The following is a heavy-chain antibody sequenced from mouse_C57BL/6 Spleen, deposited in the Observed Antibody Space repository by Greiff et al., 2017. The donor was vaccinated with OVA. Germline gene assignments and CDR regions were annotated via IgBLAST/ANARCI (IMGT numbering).Heavy chain of an antibody. CDR1: GYTFTSYW. Sequence: QVQLQQPGAELVRPGSSVKLSCKASGYTFTSYWMHWVKQRPIQGLEWIGNIDPSDSETHYNQKFKDKATLTVDKSSSTAYMQRSSLASEDAGVYYCARQSYSAWYFDVWGTGTTVTVSS. J-gene: IGHJ1*03. V-gene: IGHV1-52*01. CDR3: ARQSYSAWYFDV. CDR2: IDPSDSET.